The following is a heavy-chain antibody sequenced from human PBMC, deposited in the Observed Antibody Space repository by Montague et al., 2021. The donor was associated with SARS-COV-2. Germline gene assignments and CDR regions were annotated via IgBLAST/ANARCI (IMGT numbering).Heavy chain of an antibody. CDR3: ARSYSSSWQNDF. D-gene: IGHD6-13*01. J-gene: IGHJ4*02. CDR2: IYYSGGT. CDR1: GGSISSSSYY. V-gene: IGHV4-39*01. Sequence: SETLSLTCTVSGGSISSSSYYWGWIRQPPGKGLEWIGSIYYSGGTYYNPPLKSRVTISVDTSKNQFSLKLSSVTAADTAVYYCARSYSSSWQNDFWGQGTLVTVSS.